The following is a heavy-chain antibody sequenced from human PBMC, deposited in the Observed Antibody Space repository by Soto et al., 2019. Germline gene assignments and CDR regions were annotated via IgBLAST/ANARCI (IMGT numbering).Heavy chain of an antibody. J-gene: IGHJ5*02. D-gene: IGHD2-15*01. CDR1: GGTFSSYA. CDR3: ARELGYCGGGSCYRGVDWFEP. CDR2: IIPIFGTA. Sequence: SVKVSCKASGGTFSSYAISWVRQAPGQGLEWMGGIIPIFGTANYAQKFQGRVTITADKSTSTAYMELSSLRSEDTAVYYCARELGYCGGGSCYRGVDWFEPWGQGTLVTVSS. V-gene: IGHV1-69*06.